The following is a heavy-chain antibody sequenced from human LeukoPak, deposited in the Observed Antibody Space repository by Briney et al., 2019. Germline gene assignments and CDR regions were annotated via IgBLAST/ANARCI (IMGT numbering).Heavy chain of an antibody. CDR1: GFTVSSNY. CDR3: ARGVSSVYGDLAFDY. V-gene: IGHV3-53*01. Sequence: GGSLRPSCAASGFTVSSNYMSWVRQAPGKGLEWVSVIYSGGSTYYADSVKGRFTISRDNSKNTLYLQMNSLRAEDTAVYYCARGVSSVYGDLAFDYWGQGTLVTVSS. J-gene: IGHJ4*02. CDR2: IYSGGST. D-gene: IGHD4-17*01.